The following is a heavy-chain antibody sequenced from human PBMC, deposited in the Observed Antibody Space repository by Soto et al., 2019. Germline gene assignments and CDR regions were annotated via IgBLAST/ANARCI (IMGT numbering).Heavy chain of an antibody. CDR2: IDPSDSYT. Sequence: GESLKISCKGSGYSFTSYWISWVRQMPGKGLEWMGRIDPSDSYTNYSPSFQGHVTISADKSISTAYLQWSSLKASDTAMYYCASRPTYDILTGYSPYGMDVWGQGTTVTV. J-gene: IGHJ6*02. CDR1: GYSFTSYW. V-gene: IGHV5-10-1*01. CDR3: ASRPTYDILTGYSPYGMDV. D-gene: IGHD3-9*01.